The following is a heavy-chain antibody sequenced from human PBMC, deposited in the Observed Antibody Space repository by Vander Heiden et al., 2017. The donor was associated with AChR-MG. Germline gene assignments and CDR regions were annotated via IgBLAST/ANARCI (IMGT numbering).Heavy chain of an antibody. V-gene: IGHV1-46*01. J-gene: IGHJ4*02. Sequence: QGQLVQSGAEVKKPGASVKVCCKASGYTFTSYYLHWVRQAPGQRLELMGIINPSGGSTRYAQKVQCRVTMTRHSSTSIVYMELRSMRSEDSALYYCARDGSGCWYFFGDYWGQGTLVTVSS. CDR3: ARDGSGCWYFFGDY. D-gene: IGHD6-13*01. CDR1: GYTFTSYY. CDR2: INPSGGST.